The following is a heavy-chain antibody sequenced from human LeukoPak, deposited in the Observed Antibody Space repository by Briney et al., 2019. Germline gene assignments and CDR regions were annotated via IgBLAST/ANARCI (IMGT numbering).Heavy chain of an antibody. V-gene: IGHV3-74*01. D-gene: IGHD2/OR15-2a*01. Sequence: GGSLRLSCAASGNYWMHWVRQAPGKGLVWVSHINSDGSWTSYADSMKGRFTISKDNAKNTVYLQMNNLRAEDTAVYYCVSFYEAYWGRGTLVTVS. CDR2: INSDGSWT. CDR1: GNYW. J-gene: IGHJ4*02. CDR3: VSFYEAY.